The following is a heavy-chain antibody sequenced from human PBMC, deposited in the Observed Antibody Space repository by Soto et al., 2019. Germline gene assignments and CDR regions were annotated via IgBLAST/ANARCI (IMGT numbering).Heavy chain of an antibody. V-gene: IGHV4-4*02. J-gene: IGHJ6*02. CDR1: GGSISSSNW. CDR3: ARRKSGYYYYGMDV. CDR2: IYHSGST. Sequence: AETLSLTCAVSGGSISSSNWWSWVGQPPGKGLVWIGEIYHSGSTDYNPSLKSRVTISVDKSKNQFSLRLSSVTAADTAVPYSARRKSGYYYYGMDVWGQGTTVT.